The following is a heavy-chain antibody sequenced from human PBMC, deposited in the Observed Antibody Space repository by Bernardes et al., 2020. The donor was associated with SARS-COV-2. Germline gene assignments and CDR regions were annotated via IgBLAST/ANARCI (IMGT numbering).Heavy chain of an antibody. CDR1: GFTFSSYG. V-gene: IGHV3-30*18. D-gene: IGHD3-3*01. CDR2: ISYDGSNK. CDR3: AKDLSFSDFWRGYYYYGMDV. J-gene: IGHJ6*02. Sequence: GGSLRLSCAASGFTFSSYGMHWVRQAPGKGLEWVAVISYDGSNKCYADSVKGRFTISRDNSKNTLYLQMNSLRAEDTAVYYCAKDLSFSDFWRGYYYYGMDVWGQGTTVTVSS.